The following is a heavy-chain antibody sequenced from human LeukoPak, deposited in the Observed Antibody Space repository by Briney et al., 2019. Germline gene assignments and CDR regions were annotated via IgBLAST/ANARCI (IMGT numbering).Heavy chain of an antibody. CDR2: IKQDGSEK. V-gene: IGHV3-7*01. Sequence: PGGSLRLSCAASGFTFSSYWVSWVRQAPGKGLEWVANIKQDGSEKYYVDSVKGRFTISRDNAKNSLYLQMNSLRAEDTAVYYCARGSSGWYSNDAFDIWGQGTMVTVSS. J-gene: IGHJ3*02. CDR1: GFTFSSYW. CDR3: ARGSSGWYSNDAFDI. D-gene: IGHD6-19*01.